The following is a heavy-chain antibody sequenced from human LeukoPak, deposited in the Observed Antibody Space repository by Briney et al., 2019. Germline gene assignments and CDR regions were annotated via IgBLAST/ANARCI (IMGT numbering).Heavy chain of an antibody. CDR1: GYSFTNYW. CDR2: IYPGDSDT. Sequence: GESLKISCKGSGYSFTNYWIGWVRQMPGKGLEWMGIIYPGDSDTRYGPSFQGQVSISADKSISTAYLQWSGLKASDAAMYYCARQGTNWPYYFDLLGRGTLVTVSS. V-gene: IGHV5-51*01. J-gene: IGHJ2*01. CDR3: ARQGTNWPYYFDL. D-gene: IGHD1-1*01.